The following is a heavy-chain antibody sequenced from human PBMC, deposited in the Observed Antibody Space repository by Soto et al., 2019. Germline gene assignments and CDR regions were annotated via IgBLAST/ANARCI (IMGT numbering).Heavy chain of an antibody. CDR2: IHAGTGYT. Sequence: QVQLVQSGAQVKKPGASVKVSCKASGYTFDNYALHWVRQAPGRRLEWMGWIHAGTGYTQYAQSFQGRVTSTRDTAASTVHMDLSSQRSEDTAVYYWASGQYSGYDCKPAGDIWGQGTMVTVSS. V-gene: IGHV1-3*01. CDR3: ASGQYSGYDCKPAGDI. D-gene: IGHD5-12*01. CDR1: GYTFDNYA. J-gene: IGHJ3*02.